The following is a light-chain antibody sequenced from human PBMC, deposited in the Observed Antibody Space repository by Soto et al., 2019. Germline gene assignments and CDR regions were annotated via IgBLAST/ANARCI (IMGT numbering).Light chain of an antibody. J-gene: IGKJ1*01. CDR3: LHHYAYPWT. V-gene: IGKV1-17*01. CDR2: AAS. Sequence: DIQMTQSPSSLSASIGDRVTITCRASQAIGNELGWYQQKPGKAPKRLIYAASSRQSGVPSRFSGGGPGTEFTLTITSLQAEDLATYYCLHHYAYPWTSGQGTKVDIK. CDR1: QAIGNE.